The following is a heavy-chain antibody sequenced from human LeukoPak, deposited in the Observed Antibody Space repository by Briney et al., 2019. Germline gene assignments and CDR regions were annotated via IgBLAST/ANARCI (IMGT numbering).Heavy chain of an antibody. CDR2: IHPKSGNT. CDR1: GFSFYDNYQY. V-gene: IGHV1-2*02. CDR3: ARDGPSGTPEFDY. Sequence: ASVKVSCKASGFSFYDNYQYLYWVRQAPGQGLESMGCIHPKSGNTEYPQKFQGRVTLTRDTSINTAYMELRDLTSDDTAVYFCARDGPSGTPEFDYWGQETLVTVSS. J-gene: IGHJ4*02.